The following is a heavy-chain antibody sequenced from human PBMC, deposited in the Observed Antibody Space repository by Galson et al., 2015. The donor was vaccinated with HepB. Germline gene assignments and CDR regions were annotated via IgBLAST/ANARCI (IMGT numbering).Heavy chain of an antibody. V-gene: IGHV4-31*03. Sequence: TLSLTCTVSGGSISSGGYYWSWIRQHPGTGLEWIGHIYYSGSTYYNPSLKSRVTISVDTSKNQFSLKLSSVTAADTAVYYCARVYDLWYLDYWGQGALVTVSS. CDR1: GGSISSGGYY. J-gene: IGHJ4*02. D-gene: IGHD3-16*01. CDR2: IYYSGST. CDR3: ARVYDLWYLDY.